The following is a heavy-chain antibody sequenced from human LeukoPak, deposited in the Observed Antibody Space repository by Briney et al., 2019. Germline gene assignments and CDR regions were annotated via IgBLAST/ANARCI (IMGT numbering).Heavy chain of an antibody. J-gene: IGHJ5*02. V-gene: IGHV4-59*01. CDR1: GGSISSYY. Sequence: SETLSHTCTVSGGSISSYYWSWIRQPPGKGLEWIGYIYYSGSTNYNPSLKSRVTISVDPSKNQFSLKLSSVTAADTAVYYCARDQLRGLFDPWGQGTLVTVSS. D-gene: IGHD1-26*01. CDR2: IYYSGST. CDR3: ARDQLRGLFDP.